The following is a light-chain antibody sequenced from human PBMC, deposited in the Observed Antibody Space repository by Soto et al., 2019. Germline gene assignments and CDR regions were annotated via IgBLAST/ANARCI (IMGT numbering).Light chain of an antibody. J-gene: IGKJ5*01. Sequence: DIQMTQSPSTLSASVGDRVTITCRASQSISSWLAWYQQKPGKAPKSLIYKASSLKSGVPSRFSGGGSGTEFTLTISSLQPDDFATYYCQQYNSYPITFGQGTRLEIK. CDR3: QQYNSYPIT. CDR2: KAS. V-gene: IGKV1-5*03. CDR1: QSISSW.